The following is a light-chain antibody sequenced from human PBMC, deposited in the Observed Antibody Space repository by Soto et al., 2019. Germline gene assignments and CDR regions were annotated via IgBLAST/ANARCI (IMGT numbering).Light chain of an antibody. CDR3: CSYAGLNTWV. CDR1: KSNVGSYSL. V-gene: IGLV2-23*01. Sequence: QSVLTQPASVSESPGQSITISCTGSKSNVGSYSLVSWFQQHPGRAPKLLIYEGTERPSGVSDRFSGSESGNTASLTISGLQAEDEADYYCCSYAGLNTWVFGGGTKVTVL. J-gene: IGLJ3*02. CDR2: EGT.